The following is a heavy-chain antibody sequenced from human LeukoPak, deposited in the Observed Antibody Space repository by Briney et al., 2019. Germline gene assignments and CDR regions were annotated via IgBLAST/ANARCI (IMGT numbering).Heavy chain of an antibody. CDR1: GGSISSYY. Sequence: SETLSLTCIVSGGSISSYYWSWIRQPPGKGLELIGSIYFSGSTAYSPSLKSRVNISVDTSKNQFSLKLSSVTAADTAVYFCASRPTTWGFFDSWGQGTLVTVSS. V-gene: IGHV4-59*04. D-gene: IGHD4-17*01. J-gene: IGHJ4*02. CDR2: IYFSGST. CDR3: ASRPTTWGFFDS.